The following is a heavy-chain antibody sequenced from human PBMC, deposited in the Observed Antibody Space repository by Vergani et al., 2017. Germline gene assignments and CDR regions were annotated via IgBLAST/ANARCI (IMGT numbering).Heavy chain of an antibody. V-gene: IGHV1-69*13. D-gene: IGHD6-6*01. J-gene: IGHJ3*02. CDR2: IIPIFGTA. Sequence: QVQLVQSGAEVKKPGSSVKVSCKASGGTFSSYAISWVRQAPGQGLEWMGRIIPIFGTANYAQKFQGRVTITADESTSTAYMELSSLRSEDTAVYYCAKAKDYSSIAAPRRDDAFDIWGQGTMVTVSS. CDR1: GGTFSSYA. CDR3: AKAKDYSSIAAPRRDDAFDI.